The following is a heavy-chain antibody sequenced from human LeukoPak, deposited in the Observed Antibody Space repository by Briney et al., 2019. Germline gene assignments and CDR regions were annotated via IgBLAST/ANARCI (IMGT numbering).Heavy chain of an antibody. CDR2: IKQDGSEK. J-gene: IGHJ4*02. CDR3: AREDIVVVVAATEEIYYFDY. Sequence: GGSLRLSCAASGFPFSTIWMSWVRQAPGKGLEWVANIKQDGSEKYYVDSVKGRFTISRDNAKNSLYLQMNSLRAEDTAVYYCAREDIVVVVAATEEIYYFDYWGQGTLVTVSS. CDR1: GFPFSTIW. D-gene: IGHD2-15*01. V-gene: IGHV3-7*01.